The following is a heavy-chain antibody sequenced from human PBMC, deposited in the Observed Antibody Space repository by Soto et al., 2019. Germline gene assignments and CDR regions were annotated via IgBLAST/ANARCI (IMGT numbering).Heavy chain of an antibody. D-gene: IGHD6-13*01. CDR1: GFTFSSYW. J-gene: IGHJ4*02. Sequence: GGSLRLSCAASGFTFSSYWMSWVRQAPGKGLEWVANIKQDGSEKYYLDSVKGRFTISRDNAKNSLYLQMNSLRAEDTAVYYWAGYGVSSWYPYFYYWGQGTLVNVSS. V-gene: IGHV3-7*01. CDR2: IKQDGSEK. CDR3: AGYGVSSWYPYFYY.